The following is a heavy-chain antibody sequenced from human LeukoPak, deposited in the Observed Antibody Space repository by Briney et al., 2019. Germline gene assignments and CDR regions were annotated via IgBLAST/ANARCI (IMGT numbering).Heavy chain of an antibody. D-gene: IGHD6-19*01. J-gene: IGHJ4*02. V-gene: IGHV4-39*07. CDR1: GGSISSSSYY. Sequence: SQTLSLTCTVSGGSISSSSYYWGWIRQPPGTGLEWIGSIYYSGSTYYNPSLKSRVTISVDTSKNQFSLKLSSVTAADTAVYYCARRGRQWLGHFDYWGQGTLVTVSS. CDR2: IYYSGST. CDR3: ARRGRQWLGHFDY.